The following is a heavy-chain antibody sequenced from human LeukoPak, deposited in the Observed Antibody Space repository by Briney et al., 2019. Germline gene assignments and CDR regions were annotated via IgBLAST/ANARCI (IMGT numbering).Heavy chain of an antibody. CDR1: GFTVSCYW. J-gene: IGHJ4*02. Sequence: GGSLSLSCAASGFTVSCYWMHWVRQAPGKGLVWVSRINSDGSSTSCADSVKGRFNISRNNAKTTLSLQMNSLRAEDTAVYYCARDSKYSSSWYEIDYWGQGTLVTVSS. CDR3: ARDSKYSSSWYEIDY. CDR2: INSDGSST. V-gene: IGHV3-74*01. D-gene: IGHD6-13*01.